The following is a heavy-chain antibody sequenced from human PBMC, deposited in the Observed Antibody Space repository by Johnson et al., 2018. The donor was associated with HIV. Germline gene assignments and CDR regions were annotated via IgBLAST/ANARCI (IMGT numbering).Heavy chain of an antibody. CDR1: RITFDDYD. D-gene: IGHD7-27*01. Sequence: VHLVESGGGVVRPGGSLRLSCTASRITFDDYDMSWVRQAPGKGLEWVSGINWNGGTTGYADSVKGRFTISRDNAKNSLYLKMNSLRAEDTALYYCARDPTTQYSRLTGDFGAFDIWGQGTMVTVSS. CDR3: ARDPTTQYSRLTGDFGAFDI. V-gene: IGHV3-20*04. J-gene: IGHJ3*02. CDR2: INWNGGTT.